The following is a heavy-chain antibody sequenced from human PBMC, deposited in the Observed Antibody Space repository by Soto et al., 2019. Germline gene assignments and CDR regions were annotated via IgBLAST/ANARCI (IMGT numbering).Heavy chain of an antibody. D-gene: IGHD4-4*01. V-gene: IGHV3-23*01. CDR3: AKVPLTVIYYYYYCMDV. CDR1: GFTFSSYA. CDR2: ISGSGGST. Sequence: GGSLRLSCAASGFTFSSYAMSWVRQAPGKGLEWVSAISGSGGSTYYADSVKGRFTISRDNSKNTLYLQMNSLRAEDTAVYYCAKVPLTVIYYYYYCMDVWGKGTTVSVSS. J-gene: IGHJ6*03.